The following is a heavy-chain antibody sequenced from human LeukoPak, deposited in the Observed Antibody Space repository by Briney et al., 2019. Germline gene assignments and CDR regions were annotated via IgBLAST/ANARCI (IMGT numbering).Heavy chain of an antibody. Sequence: SETLSLTCTVSGGSISSYYWSWIRQPPGKGLEWIGYIYYSGSTNYNPSLKSRFTISVDTSKNQFSLKLSSVTAADTAVYYCARDRMDKDGYNYLASDYWGQGTLVTVSS. J-gene: IGHJ4*02. CDR1: GGSISSYY. CDR2: IYYSGST. D-gene: IGHD5-24*01. CDR3: ARDRMDKDGYNYLASDY. V-gene: IGHV4-59*01.